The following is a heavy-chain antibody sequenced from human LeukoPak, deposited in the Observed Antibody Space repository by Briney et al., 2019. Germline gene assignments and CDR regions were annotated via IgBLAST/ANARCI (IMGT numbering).Heavy chain of an antibody. CDR1: GFTFDDYA. J-gene: IGHJ5*02. V-gene: IGHV3-9*01. D-gene: IGHD3-16*01. CDR2: ISWNSGSI. CDR3: AKGSAYEVGGTLAPNWFDP. Sequence: SLRLSCAASGFTFDDYAMHWVWQAPGKGLEWVSGISWNSGSIGYADSVQGRFTISRDNAKNSLYLQMNSLRAEDTALYYCAKGSAYEVGGTLAPNWFDPWGQGTLVTVSS.